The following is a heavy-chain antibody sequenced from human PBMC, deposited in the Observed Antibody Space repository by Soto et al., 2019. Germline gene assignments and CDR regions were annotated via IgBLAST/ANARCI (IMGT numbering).Heavy chain of an antibody. CDR2: IIPIFGTA. V-gene: IGHV1-69*01. J-gene: IGHJ6*02. Sequence: QVQLVQSGAEVKKPGSSVKVSCKASGGTFSSYAISWVRQAPGQGLEWMGGIIPIFGTANYAQKFQGRVTITADESTSTAYMELSSLRSEDTAVYYCASSDRYSYGYGYYYYYGMDVWGQGTTVTVSS. CDR1: GGTFSSYA. CDR3: ASSDRYSYGYGYYYYYGMDV. D-gene: IGHD5-18*01.